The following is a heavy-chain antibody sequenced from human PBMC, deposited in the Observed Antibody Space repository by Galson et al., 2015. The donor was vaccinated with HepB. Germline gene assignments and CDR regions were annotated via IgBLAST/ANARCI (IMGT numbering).Heavy chain of an antibody. J-gene: IGHJ5*02. CDR2: VSRTSSVI. CDR3: VRKGEGIPGPKWLDP. D-gene: IGHD2-2*02. V-gene: IGHV3-23*01. Sequence: SLRLSCAASGFTFGSYAMNWVRQAPGKGLEWVAVVSRTSSVIYYADSVKGRFTIYRDTPQNTVYLQMNSLRVEDTAMYYCVRKGEGIPGPKWLDPWGQGTLVTVSS. CDR1: GFTFGSYA.